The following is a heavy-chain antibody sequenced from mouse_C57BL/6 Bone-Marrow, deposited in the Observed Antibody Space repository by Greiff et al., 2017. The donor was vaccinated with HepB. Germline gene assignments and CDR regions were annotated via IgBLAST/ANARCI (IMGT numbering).Heavy chain of an antibody. D-gene: IGHD2-5*01. CDR2: IYPGSGST. Sequence: QVQLKQPGAELVKPGASVKMSCKASGYTFTSYWITWVKQRPGQGLEWIGDIYPGSGSTNYNEKFKSKATLTVDTSSSTAYMQLRSLTSEDSAVYDCAYSNPIYWYFDVWGTGTTVTVSS. J-gene: IGHJ1*03. CDR1: GYTFTSYW. CDR3: AYSNPIYWYFDV. V-gene: IGHV1-55*01.